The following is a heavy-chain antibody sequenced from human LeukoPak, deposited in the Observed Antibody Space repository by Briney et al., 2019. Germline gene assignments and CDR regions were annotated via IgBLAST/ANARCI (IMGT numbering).Heavy chain of an antibody. CDR1: GFTFSSYW. Sequence: GGSLRLSCVVSGFTFSSYWMHWVRQAPGKGLVWVSRMNTDGSITTYADTVKGRFTISRDNAKNTLYLQMNSLRAEDTAVYYCAKDHVMVRGVPYDYWGQGTLVTVSS. CDR2: MNTDGSIT. J-gene: IGHJ4*02. CDR3: AKDHVMVRGVPYDY. V-gene: IGHV3-74*01. D-gene: IGHD3-10*01.